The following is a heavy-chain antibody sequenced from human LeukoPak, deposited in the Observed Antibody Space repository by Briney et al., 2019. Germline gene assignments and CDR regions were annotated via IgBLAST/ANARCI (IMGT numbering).Heavy chain of an antibody. Sequence: GGSLRLSCAASGFTFSSYAMSWVRQAPGKGLEWVASISSGSHHKYHADSLKGRFTISRDNDKNSLFLQMNSLRAEDTALYYCATRLTADSYEASDIWGQGTMVTVSS. V-gene: IGHV3-21*06. J-gene: IGHJ3*02. D-gene: IGHD6-13*01. CDR3: ATRLTADSYEASDI. CDR2: ISSGSHHK. CDR1: GFTFSSYA.